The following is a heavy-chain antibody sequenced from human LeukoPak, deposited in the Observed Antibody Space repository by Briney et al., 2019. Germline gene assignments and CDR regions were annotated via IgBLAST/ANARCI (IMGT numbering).Heavy chain of an antibody. CDR1: GGSISSGDYY. CDR2: IYYSGST. D-gene: IGHD4-23*01. J-gene: IGHJ4*02. V-gene: IGHV4-30-4*01. CDR3: ARRDYGGLLDY. Sequence: SQTLSLTCTVSGGSISSGDYYWSWIRQPPGKGLEWIGYIYYSGSTYYNPSLKSRVTISVDTPKNQLSLKLNSATSSDTAVYFCARRDYGGLLDYWGQGTLVTVSS.